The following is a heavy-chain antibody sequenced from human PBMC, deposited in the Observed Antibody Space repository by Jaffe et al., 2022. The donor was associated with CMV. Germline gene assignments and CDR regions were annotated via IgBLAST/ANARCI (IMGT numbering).Heavy chain of an antibody. V-gene: IGHV3-9*01. J-gene: IGHJ2*01. CDR2: ISWNSGSI. Sequence: EVQLVESGGGLVQPGRSLRLSCAASGFTFDDYAMHWVRQAPGKGLEWVSGISWNSGSIGYADSVKGRFTISRDNAKNSLYLQMNSLRAEDTALYYCAKVGDGYKAWYFDLWGRGTLVTVSS. CDR3: AKVGDGYKAWYFDL. CDR1: GFTFDDYA. D-gene: IGHD5-12*01.